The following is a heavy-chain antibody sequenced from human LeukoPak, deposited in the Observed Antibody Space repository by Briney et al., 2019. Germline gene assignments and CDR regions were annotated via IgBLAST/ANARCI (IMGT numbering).Heavy chain of an antibody. V-gene: IGHV4-39*01. D-gene: IGHD6-13*01. CDR1: GGSISSSSYY. CDR3: ARQGRRTGYSSSWALFDY. J-gene: IGHJ4*02. Sequence: SETLSLTCTVSGGSISSSSYYWGWIRQPPGKGLEWIGSIYYSGSTYYNPSLKSRVTISVDTSKNQFSLKLSSVTAADTAVYYCARQGRRTGYSSSWALFDYWGQGTLVTVSS. CDR2: IYYSGST.